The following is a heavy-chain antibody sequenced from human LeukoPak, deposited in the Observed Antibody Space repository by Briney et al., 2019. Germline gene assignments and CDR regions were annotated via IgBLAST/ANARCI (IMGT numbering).Heavy chain of an antibody. V-gene: IGHV3-48*01. CDR2: IDTSSSRI. CDR1: GFRTIDYV. D-gene: IGHD5-18*01. Sequence: GGSLRLSCAASGFRTIDYVMNWVRQAPGKGLEWVSYIDTSSSRIHYADSVKGRFTISRDDAKNSLYLQMNSLRPEDTAVYYCAKGRQQWWTFDALDIWGQGTVVTVSS. J-gene: IGHJ3*02. CDR3: AKGRQQWWTFDALDI.